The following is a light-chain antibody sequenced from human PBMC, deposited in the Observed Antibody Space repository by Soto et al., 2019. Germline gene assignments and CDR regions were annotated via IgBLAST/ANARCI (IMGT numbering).Light chain of an antibody. V-gene: IGKV3D-15*01. Sequence: EIVMTQSPATLSVSPGERATLSCRASQSVSSNLAWYQQKPGQAPRLLIYSASTRATGVPDRFSGSGSGTHFTLTITRLEPEDFAIYICQNYNLSFGPGTKVEIK. CDR2: SAS. CDR3: QNYNLS. CDR1: QSVSSN. J-gene: IGKJ3*01.